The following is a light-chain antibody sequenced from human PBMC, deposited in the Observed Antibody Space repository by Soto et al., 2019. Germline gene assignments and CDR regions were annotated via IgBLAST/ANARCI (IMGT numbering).Light chain of an antibody. J-gene: IGLJ2*01. V-gene: IGLV2-23*01. Sequence: SALTQPASVSGSPGQSITISCIGTSSDVGSYNLVSWYQQHPGKVPKLIIYEDTKRPSGVSNRFSGSKSGNTASLTISGLQAEDEGDYYCCSYAGSGTFVLFGGGTKLTVL. CDR3: CSYAGSGTFVL. CDR2: EDT. CDR1: SSDVGSYNL.